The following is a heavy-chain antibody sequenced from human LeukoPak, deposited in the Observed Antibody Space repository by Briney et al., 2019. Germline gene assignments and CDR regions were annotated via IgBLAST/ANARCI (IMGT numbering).Heavy chain of an antibody. D-gene: IGHD6-19*01. Sequence: GESVKISCKGSGYSFTSYWIGWVRQMPGKGLEWMGIIYPGDSDTRYSPSFQGQVTISADKSISTAYLQWSSLKASDTAMYYCARRIAVAIDAFDIWGQGTMVTVSS. V-gene: IGHV5-51*01. J-gene: IGHJ3*02. CDR3: ARRIAVAIDAFDI. CDR1: GYSFTSYW. CDR2: IYPGDSDT.